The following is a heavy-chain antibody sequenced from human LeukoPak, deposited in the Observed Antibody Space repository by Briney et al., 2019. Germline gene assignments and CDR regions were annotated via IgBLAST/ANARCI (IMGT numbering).Heavy chain of an antibody. CDR2: INHSGNT. CDR3: ARADGDGWYLDY. V-gene: IGHV4-34*01. J-gene: IGHJ4*02. CDR1: GGPFSGHY. D-gene: IGHD5-24*01. Sequence: SETLSLTCVVYGGPFSGHYWSWIRQPPGKGLEWIGEINHSGNTNYNPSLKSRVTISVDTSKNQFSLKLSSVTAADTAVYYCARADGDGWYLDYWGQGTLVTVSS.